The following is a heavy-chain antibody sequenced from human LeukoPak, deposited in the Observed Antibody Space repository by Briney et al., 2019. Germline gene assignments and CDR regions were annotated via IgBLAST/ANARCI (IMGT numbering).Heavy chain of an antibody. CDR3: AKEPDSSGPDVLLT. D-gene: IGHD3-22*01. CDR2: ITGRGGLT. J-gene: IGHJ3*01. Sequence: GGSLRLSCAASAFRFSSYGMNWVRQAPGKGLEWVSGITGRGGLTFYAGSVKGRFTISRDNSKNTLYLQMNSLRVDDTAVYYCAKEPDSSGPDVLLTWGQGTMVTVSS. CDR1: AFRFSSYG. V-gene: IGHV3-23*01.